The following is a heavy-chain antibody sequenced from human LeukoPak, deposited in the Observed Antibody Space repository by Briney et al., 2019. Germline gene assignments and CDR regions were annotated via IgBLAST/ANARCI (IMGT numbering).Heavy chain of an antibody. CDR1: GFTFSSYG. D-gene: IGHD5/OR15-5a*01. CDR2: ISYDGSNK. Sequence: PGRSLRLSCAASGFTFSSYGMHWVRQAPGKGLEWVAVISYDGSNKYYAASVKGRFTISRDNSKNTLSLQMNSLRAEDTAVYYCAKGGLSRAGLDYWGQGTLVTVSS. J-gene: IGHJ4*02. V-gene: IGHV3-30*18. CDR3: AKGGLSRAGLDY.